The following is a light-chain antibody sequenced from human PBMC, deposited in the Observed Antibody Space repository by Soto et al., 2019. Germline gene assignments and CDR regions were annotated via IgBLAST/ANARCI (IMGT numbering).Light chain of an antibody. J-gene: IGKJ2*01. V-gene: IGKV4-1*01. Sequence: DIVMTQSPDSLAVSLGERATINCKSSQSVLYSSNNKNYLAWYRQKPGQPPKLPIYWASTRESGVPDRFSGSGSGTDFTLTISSLQAEDVAVYYCQQYYSTPYTFGQGTKLEIK. CDR3: QQYYSTPYT. CDR2: WAS. CDR1: QSVLYSSNNKNY.